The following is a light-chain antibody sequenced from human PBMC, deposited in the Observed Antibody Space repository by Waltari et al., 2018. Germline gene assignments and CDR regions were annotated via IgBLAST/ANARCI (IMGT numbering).Light chain of an antibody. CDR1: SSDVGGYNY. CDR2: DVS. V-gene: IGLV2-11*01. J-gene: IGLJ2*01. Sequence: QSALTQPRSVSGSPGQSVTISCTGTSSDVGGYNYVSWSQKHPGKAPKLMIYDVSKRPPGVPDRCSGSKSGNTASLTISGLQAEDEADDYCCSYAGSYVVFGGGTKLTVL. CDR3: CSYAGSYVV.